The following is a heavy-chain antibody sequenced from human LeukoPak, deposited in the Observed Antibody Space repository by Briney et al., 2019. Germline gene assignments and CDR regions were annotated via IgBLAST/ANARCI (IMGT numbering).Heavy chain of an antibody. D-gene: IGHD1-26*01. Sequence: GGSLRLSCVASRFTFSSYWMTWVRQAPGKGLEWVAFIRYDGSNKYYADSVKGRFTISRDNSKNTLYLQMNSLRAEDTAVYYCAKDQGGSYPGWFDPWGQGTLVTVSS. CDR3: AKDQGGSYPGWFDP. J-gene: IGHJ5*02. CDR2: IRYDGSNK. CDR1: RFTFSSYW. V-gene: IGHV3-30*02.